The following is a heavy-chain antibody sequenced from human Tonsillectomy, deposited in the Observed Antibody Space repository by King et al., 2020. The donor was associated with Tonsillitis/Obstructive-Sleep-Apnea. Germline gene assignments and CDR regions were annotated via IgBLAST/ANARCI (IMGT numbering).Heavy chain of an antibody. D-gene: IGHD3-10*01. Sequence: VQLQQWGAGLVKPSETLSLTCAVYGGSFSGFYWSWIRQPPGKGLEWIGDINHSGSTNYIPSLKTRLTISFETSKNQFSLRLTSVTAADTAVYYCASIHNYGSESYFDHWGQGTQVTVSS. J-gene: IGHJ4*02. CDR2: INHSGST. CDR1: GGSFSGFY. CDR3: ASIHNYGSESYFDH. V-gene: IGHV4-34*01.